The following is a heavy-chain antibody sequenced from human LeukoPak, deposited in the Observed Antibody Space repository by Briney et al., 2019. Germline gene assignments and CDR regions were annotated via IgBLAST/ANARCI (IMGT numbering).Heavy chain of an antibody. Sequence: ASVKVSCKASGYTFTGYYMHWVRQAPGQGLEWMGWINPNSGGTNYAQKFQGRVTMTRDTSISTAYMELSRLRSDDTAVYYCARGGDYCSSTSCYVFDYWGQGTLVTVSS. CDR3: ARGGDYCSSTSCYVFDY. CDR2: INPNSGGT. CDR1: GYTFTGYY. D-gene: IGHD2-2*01. J-gene: IGHJ4*02. V-gene: IGHV1-2*02.